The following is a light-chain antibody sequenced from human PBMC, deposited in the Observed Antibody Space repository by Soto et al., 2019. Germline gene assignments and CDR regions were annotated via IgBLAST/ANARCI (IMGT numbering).Light chain of an antibody. J-gene: IGKJ1*01. CDR2: SAS. CDR3: QHSFTAPWT. CDR1: QSISSW. V-gene: IGKV1-39*01. Sequence: DIQMTQSPSTLSASVGDRVTITCRASQSISSWLAWYQQKPGKAPKLLIYSASSLQSGVPSRFSGSGSGTDFTLTISGLQYEDSAIYYCQHSFTAPWTFGQGTKVEIK.